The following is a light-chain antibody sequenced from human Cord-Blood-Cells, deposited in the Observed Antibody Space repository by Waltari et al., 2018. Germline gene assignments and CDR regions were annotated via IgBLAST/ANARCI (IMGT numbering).Light chain of an antibody. V-gene: IGLV2-23*02. CDR3: CSYAGSSTLV. Sequence: QSALTQPASVSGSPGQSITIPCTGTSSDVGSYNLVSWYQQHPGKAPKLMIYEVSKRPSGVSTRFSGSKSGNTASLTISGLQAEDEADYYCCSYAGSSTLVFGGGTKLTVL. CDR1: SSDVGSYNL. CDR2: EVS. J-gene: IGLJ2*01.